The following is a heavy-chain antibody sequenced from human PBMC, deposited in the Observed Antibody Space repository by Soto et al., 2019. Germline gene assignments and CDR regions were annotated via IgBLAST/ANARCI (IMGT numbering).Heavy chain of an antibody. CDR3: AKKRSYSGWAPIWFEP. D-gene: IGHD5-12*01. Sequence: EVQLVESGGGLVQPGGSLRLSCTVSGFTFSNLNMIWVRQAPGKGLEWVSYISSRSDTMYYADSVKGRFIISRDNAKNSLYLQMNSLRDEDTAVYYCAKKRSYSGWAPIWFEPWGQGTMVTVSS. CDR2: ISSRSDTM. J-gene: IGHJ5*02. V-gene: IGHV3-48*02. CDR1: GFTFSNLN.